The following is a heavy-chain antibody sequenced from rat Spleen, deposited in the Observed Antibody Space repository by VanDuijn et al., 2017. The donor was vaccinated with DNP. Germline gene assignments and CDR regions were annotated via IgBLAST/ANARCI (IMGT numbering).Heavy chain of an antibody. CDR1: GFSLTTYG. D-gene: IGHD1-1*01. J-gene: IGHJ2*01. Sequence: QVQLKESGPGLVQPSQTLSLTCTVSGFSLTTYGVSWVRQPPGKGLEWIAAISSGGSTYYNSALKSRLTISRDTSKSQVFLKMNSLQTEDTAIYFCTRDGQWDYLDYWGQGVMVTVSS. CDR3: TRDGQWDYLDY. CDR2: ISSGGST. V-gene: IGHV2S12*01.